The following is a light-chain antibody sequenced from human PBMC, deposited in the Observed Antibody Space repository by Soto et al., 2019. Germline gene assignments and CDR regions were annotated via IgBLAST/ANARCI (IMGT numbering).Light chain of an antibody. CDR1: QSISGW. CDR3: QQYNSYPT. Sequence: DIQMTQSPSTLSASVGDRVIITCRASQSISGWLAWYQQKPGKAPKLLIYDASSLESGVPSRFSGSGSGTEFTLTISSLQPDDFATYYCQQYNSYPTFGQGTKLEIK. V-gene: IGKV1-5*01. J-gene: IGKJ2*01. CDR2: DAS.